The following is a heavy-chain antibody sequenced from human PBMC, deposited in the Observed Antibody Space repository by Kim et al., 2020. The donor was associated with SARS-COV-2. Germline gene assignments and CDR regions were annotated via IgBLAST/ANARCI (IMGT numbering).Heavy chain of an antibody. V-gene: IGHV4-59*13. CDR2: IYYSGST. D-gene: IGHD1-26*01. J-gene: IGHJ4*02. Sequence: SETLSLTCTVSGGSISSYYWSWIRQPPGKGLEWIGYIYYSGSTNYNPSLKSRVTISVDTSKNQFSLKLSSVTAADTAVYYCASARGSYEFDYWGQGTLVTVSS. CDR1: GGSISSYY. CDR3: ASARGSYEFDY.